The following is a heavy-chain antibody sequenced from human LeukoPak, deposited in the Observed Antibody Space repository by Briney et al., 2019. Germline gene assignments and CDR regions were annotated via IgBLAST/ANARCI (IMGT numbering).Heavy chain of an antibody. Sequence: GGSLRLSCAASGFTFSSYAMSWVRQAPGKGLEWVAAVSGSGASTYYADSVKGRFTISRDNSKKTLYLQMNSLRAEDTAVFHCVKDLGANWGSGYWGQGTLVTVSS. J-gene: IGHJ4*02. CDR2: VSGSGAST. V-gene: IGHV3-23*01. CDR1: GFTFSSYA. D-gene: IGHD7-27*01. CDR3: VKDLGANWGSGY.